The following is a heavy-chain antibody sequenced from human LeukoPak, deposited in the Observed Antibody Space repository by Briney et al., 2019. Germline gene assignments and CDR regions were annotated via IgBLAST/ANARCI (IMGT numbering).Heavy chain of an antibody. CDR2: ISGSGGST. CDR1: GFTFSSYA. J-gene: IGHJ4*02. D-gene: IGHD5-24*01. Sequence: GGSLRLSCAASGFTFSSYAMSWVRQAPGKGLEWVSGISGSGGSTYYADSVKGRFTVSRDNSKNTLYLQMNSLRAEDTAVYYCAKGRDGYNADFDYWGQGTLVTVSS. CDR3: AKGRDGYNADFDY. V-gene: IGHV3-23*01.